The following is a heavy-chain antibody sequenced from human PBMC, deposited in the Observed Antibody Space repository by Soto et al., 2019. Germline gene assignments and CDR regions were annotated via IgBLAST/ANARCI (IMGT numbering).Heavy chain of an antibody. CDR2: ISYDGSXX. J-gene: IGHJ3*02. CDR3: ARDSRATGAGAFDI. CDR1: GFTFSSYA. Sequence: QVQLVESGGGVVQPGRSLRLSCAASGFTFSSYAMHWVRQAPGKGLEWVAVISYDGSXXXXADSVXXRFTXSRDNSKNTXXXXXXXXXXXDTAAHYCARDSRATGAGAFDIWGLGTMVTVSS. V-gene: IGHV3-30-3*01. D-gene: IGHD1-26*01.